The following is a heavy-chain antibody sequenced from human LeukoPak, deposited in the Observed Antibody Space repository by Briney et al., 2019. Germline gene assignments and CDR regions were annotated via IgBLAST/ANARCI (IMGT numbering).Heavy chain of an antibody. CDR1: GFTFSSYS. D-gene: IGHD3-3*01. V-gene: IGHV3-48*01. Sequence: GGSLRLSCAASGFTFSSYSMNWVRQAPGKGLEWVSYISSSSSTIYYADSVKGRFTISRDNAKNSLYLQMNSLRAEDTAVYYCARSYYDFWSGYYQILFDYWGQGTLVTVSS. CDR2: ISSSSSTI. J-gene: IGHJ4*02. CDR3: ARSYYDFWSGYYQILFDY.